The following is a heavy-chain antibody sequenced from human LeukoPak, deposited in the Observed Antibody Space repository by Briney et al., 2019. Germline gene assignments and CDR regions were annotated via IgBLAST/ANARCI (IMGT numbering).Heavy chain of an antibody. D-gene: IGHD6-13*01. Sequence: PGGSLRLSCAASGFTFDDYAMHWVRHAPGKGLEWVSGISWNSGSIGYADSVKGRFTISRDNAKNSLYLQMNSLRAEDTALYYCAKDSYSSSWYVAFDIWGQGTMVTVSS. J-gene: IGHJ3*02. CDR2: ISWNSGSI. CDR3: AKDSYSSSWYVAFDI. CDR1: GFTFDDYA. V-gene: IGHV3-9*01.